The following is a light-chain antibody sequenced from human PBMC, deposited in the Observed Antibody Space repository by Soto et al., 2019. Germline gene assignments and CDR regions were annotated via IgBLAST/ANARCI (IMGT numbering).Light chain of an antibody. CDR2: EVS. CDR1: SRDVGGYNY. CDR3: SSYTSSSTWV. J-gene: IGLJ3*02. V-gene: IGLV2-14*01. Sequence: QSALTQPASVSGSPGQSITISCTGTSRDVGGYNYVSWYQQHPGKAPKLMIYEVSNRPSGVSNRFSGSKSGNTASLTIPGLQAEDEADYYCSSYTSSSTWVFGGGTKVTVL.